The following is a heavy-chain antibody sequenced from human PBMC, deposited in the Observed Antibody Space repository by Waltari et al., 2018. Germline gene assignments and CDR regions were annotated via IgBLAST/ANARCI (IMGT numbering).Heavy chain of an antibody. Sequence: QVQLQESGPGLVKPSGTLSLTCAVSGGSISSSNWWRWVRQPPGRGLGWIGEIDHSGRTNDNPSLKSGVSISVDKSKNQFCLKLSSVTAADTAVYYCARQGRDGSGPFDYWGQGTLVIVSS. J-gene: IGHJ4*02. CDR3: ARQGRDGSGPFDY. CDR1: GGSISSSNW. CDR2: IDHSGRT. D-gene: IGHD3-10*01. V-gene: IGHV4-4*02.